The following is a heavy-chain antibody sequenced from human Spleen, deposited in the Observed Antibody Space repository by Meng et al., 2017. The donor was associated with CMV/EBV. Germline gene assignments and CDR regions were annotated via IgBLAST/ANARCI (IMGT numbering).Heavy chain of an antibody. CDR2: ISGSGGST. D-gene: IGHD6-19*01. CDR1: GFTFNDYY. Sequence: GGSLRLSCAASGFTFNDYYMAWIRQAPGKGLEWVSAISGSGGSTYYADSVKGRFTISRDNSKNTLYLQMNSLRAEDTAVYYCAKYIAVAGRAYYFDYWGQGTLVTVSS. J-gene: IGHJ4*02. CDR3: AKYIAVAGRAYYFDY. V-gene: IGHV3-23*01.